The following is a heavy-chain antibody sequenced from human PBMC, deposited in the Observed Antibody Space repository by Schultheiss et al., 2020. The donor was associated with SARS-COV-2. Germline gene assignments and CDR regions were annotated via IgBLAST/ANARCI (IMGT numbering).Heavy chain of an antibody. Sequence: GGSLRLSCAASGFTVSSNYMSWVRQAPGKGLEWVSVIYSGGSTYYADSVKGRFTISRDNSKNTLYLQMNSLKTEDTAVYYCTRRGLLWFGESIGFDPWGQGTLVTVSS. CDR2: IYSGGST. CDR3: TRRGLLWFGESIGFDP. J-gene: IGHJ5*02. D-gene: IGHD3-10*01. V-gene: IGHV3-53*03. CDR1: GFTVSSNY.